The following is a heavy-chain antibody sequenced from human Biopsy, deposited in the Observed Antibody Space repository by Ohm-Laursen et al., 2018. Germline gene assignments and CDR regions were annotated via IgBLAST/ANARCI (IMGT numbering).Heavy chain of an antibody. CDR2: ITWNSGSI. Sequence: SLRLSCSASGFTFADYAMHWVRQAPGKGLEWVSGITWNSGSIGYADSVKGRFSIFRDNAKHSLYLQMNSLRAEDTALYYCAKDLGQVTAAIGYWGQGTLVTVSP. J-gene: IGHJ4*02. D-gene: IGHD2-21*02. CDR3: AKDLGQVTAAIGY. V-gene: IGHV3-9*01. CDR1: GFTFADYA.